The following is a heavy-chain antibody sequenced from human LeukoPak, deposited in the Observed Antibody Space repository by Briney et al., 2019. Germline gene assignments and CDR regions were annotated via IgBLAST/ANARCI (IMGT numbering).Heavy chain of an antibody. J-gene: IGHJ6*03. V-gene: IGHV1-24*01. Sequence: ASVKVSCKVSGYTLTELSMHWVRQAPGKGLEWMGGFDPEDGETIYAQKFQGRVTMTEDTSTDTAYMELSSLRSEDTAVYYCATAVGELRGYHYYMDVWGKGTTVTVSS. CDR2: FDPEDGET. CDR3: ATAVGELRGYHYYMDV. CDR1: GYTLTELS. D-gene: IGHD1-26*01.